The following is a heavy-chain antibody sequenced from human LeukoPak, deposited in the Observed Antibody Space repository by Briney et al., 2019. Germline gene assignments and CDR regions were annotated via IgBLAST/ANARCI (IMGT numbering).Heavy chain of an antibody. D-gene: IGHD3-22*01. V-gene: IGHV4-39*07. CDR2: IYYSGST. Sequence: SETLSLTCTVSGGSISTSSYYWGRIRQPPGKGLEWIGSIYYSGSTYYNPSLKSRVTISVDTSKNQFSLKLSSVTAADTAVYYCARNSDDSSGYYYPWDYWGQGTLVTVSS. CDR3: ARNSDDSSGYYYPWDY. CDR1: GGSISTSSYY. J-gene: IGHJ4*02.